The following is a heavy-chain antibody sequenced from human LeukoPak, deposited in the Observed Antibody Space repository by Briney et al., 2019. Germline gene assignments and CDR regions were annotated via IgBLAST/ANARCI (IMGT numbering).Heavy chain of an antibody. CDR1: GGSISRYY. CDR3: ATLTYCSGGSCFPKYFQH. D-gene: IGHD2-15*01. J-gene: IGHJ1*01. Sequence: PSETLSLTCTVSGGSISRYYWSWIRQPPGKGLEWIGYIYYSVSTNHNPSLKSRDTISVDTSKNQFSLKLSSVTAADTAVYYCATLTYCSGGSCFPKYFQHWGQGTLVAVSS. V-gene: IGHV4-59*08. CDR2: IYYSVST.